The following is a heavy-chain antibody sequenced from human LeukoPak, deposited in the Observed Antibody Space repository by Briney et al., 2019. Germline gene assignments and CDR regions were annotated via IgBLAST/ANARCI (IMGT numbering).Heavy chain of an antibody. D-gene: IGHD2-21*01. V-gene: IGHV1-18*01. J-gene: IGHJ5*02. CDR2: ISAYSGKT. CDR3: VRVGSAYGDPLEFDL. CDR1: GYSFDKFG. Sequence: ASVKVSCKASGYSFDKFGISWVRQAPGQGLEWMGWISAYSGKTDSAQKLQDRVTMTTDNSTSTAYLELRSLRADDTAVYFCVRVGSAYGDPLEFDLWGQGTLVIVSS.